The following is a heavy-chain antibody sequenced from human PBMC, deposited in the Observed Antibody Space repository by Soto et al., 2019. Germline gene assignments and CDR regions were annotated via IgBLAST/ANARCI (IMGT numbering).Heavy chain of an antibody. CDR3: ARDSPPNDPDDYGDAFDI. V-gene: IGHV3-53*01. J-gene: IGHJ3*02. CDR1: GFTVSSKY. D-gene: IGHD4-17*01. CDR2: LYSGGST. Sequence: EVQLVESGGGLIQPGGSLRLSCAASGFTVSSKYMNWVRQAPGKGLEWVSVLYSGGSTSYADSVKGRFTVSRDNSKNTLYLHMNSLRAEDTAVYYCARDSPPNDPDDYGDAFDIWGQGTMVTVSS.